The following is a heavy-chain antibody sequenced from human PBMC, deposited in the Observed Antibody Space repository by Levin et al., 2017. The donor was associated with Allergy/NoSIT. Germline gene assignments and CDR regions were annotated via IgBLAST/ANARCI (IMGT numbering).Heavy chain of an antibody. Sequence: GESLKISCAASGFTFSDYAMTWVRQAPGKGLEWVSVITGGGGDKYYGDSVKGRFTVSRDNSKDTLYLELNSLRAEDTAIYYCAKKQGGTSGFSFDVWGQGTMVTVSS. CDR1: GFTFSDYA. CDR3: AKKQGGTSGFSFDV. D-gene: IGHD1-1*01. CDR2: ITGGGGDK. J-gene: IGHJ3*01. V-gene: IGHV3-23*01.